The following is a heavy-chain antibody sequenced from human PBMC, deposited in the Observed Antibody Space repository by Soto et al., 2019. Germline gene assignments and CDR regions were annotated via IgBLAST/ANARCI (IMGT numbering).Heavy chain of an antibody. CDR3: AGGDCTGAYCYPWPFNYGVDV. J-gene: IGHJ6*02. D-gene: IGHD2-8*02. Sequence: QVQLVESGGGVVQPGGSLRLSCTTSGFTFNTYGMYWVRQAPGKGLEWVAIIWDYGSKKYYGDSVKGRITISRDNSKNTLYLQMTSLRAEDTALYYCAGGDCTGAYCYPWPFNYGVDVWGQGTTGTVSS. CDR1: GFTFNTYG. CDR2: IWDYGSKK. V-gene: IGHV3-33*08.